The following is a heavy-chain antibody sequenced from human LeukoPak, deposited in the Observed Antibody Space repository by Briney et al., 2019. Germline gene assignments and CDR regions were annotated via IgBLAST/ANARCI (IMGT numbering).Heavy chain of an antibody. V-gene: IGHV3-73*01. D-gene: IGHD5-24*01. CDR1: GFTFSGSA. CDR3: ARHNEMTH. Sequence: HPGRSLKLSCAASGFTFSGSAMHWVRQASGRGLEWVGRVRIKANNYATAYAASAKGRFTISRDDSKNTAYLQMNSLKTEDTAVYYCARHNEMTHWGQGTLVTVSS. J-gene: IGHJ1*01. CDR2: VRIKANNYAT.